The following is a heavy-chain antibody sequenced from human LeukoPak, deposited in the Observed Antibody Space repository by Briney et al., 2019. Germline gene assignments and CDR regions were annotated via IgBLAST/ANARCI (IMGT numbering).Heavy chain of an antibody. CDR1: GFTFSSYW. Sequence: PGGSLRLSCAASGFTFSSYWMSWVRQAPGKGLEWVANIKQDGSEKYYVDSVKGRFTISRDNAKNSLYLQMNSLRAEDTAVYYCARDQKTIRSPHYYMDVWGKGTTVTISS. V-gene: IGHV3-7*01. CDR3: ARDQKTIRSPHYYMDV. D-gene: IGHD3-3*01. CDR2: IKQDGSEK. J-gene: IGHJ6*03.